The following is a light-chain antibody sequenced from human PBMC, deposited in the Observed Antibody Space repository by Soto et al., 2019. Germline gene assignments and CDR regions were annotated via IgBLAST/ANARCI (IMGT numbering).Light chain of an antibody. J-gene: IGKJ1*01. CDR1: QRVLYSSNTKNY. V-gene: IGKV4-1*01. Sequence: DIVMTQSPDSLAVSLGERATINCKSSQRVLYSSNTKNYLAWYQQKQGQSHKLLIYWASTRESGVPDRFSGSGSGTDFTLTISSLQAEDVAVYFCQQYNSSPPQFGQGTRVEIK. CDR2: WAS. CDR3: QQYNSSPPQ.